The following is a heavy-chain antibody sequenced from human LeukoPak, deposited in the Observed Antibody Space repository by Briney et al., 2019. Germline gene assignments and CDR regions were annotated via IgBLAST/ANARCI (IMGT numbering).Heavy chain of an antibody. CDR1: GFTFSDYG. V-gene: IGHV3-48*02. Sequence: GGSLRLSCAASGFTFSDYGMNWVRQAPGKGLEWVSYISGGSTTTYYADSVKGRLTISRDNAKNSLYLQMNNLRDEDTAVYYCARDGSQTYSSIDYWGQGTLVTISS. J-gene: IGHJ4*02. CDR3: ARDGSQTYSSIDY. D-gene: IGHD1-26*01. CDR2: ISGGSTTT.